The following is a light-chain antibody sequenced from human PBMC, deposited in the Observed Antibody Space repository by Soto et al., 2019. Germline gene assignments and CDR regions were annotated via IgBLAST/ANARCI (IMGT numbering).Light chain of an antibody. Sequence: EIVLTQSPGTLSLSPLGRVRLXCRASQSITSSNLAWYQQKPGQAPRLLISGASTRATGIPPRFSGSGSGTEFTLTISSLQSEDFAVYYCQQSNKWPLTFGGGTKVDIK. CDR3: QQSNKWPLT. CDR2: GAS. CDR1: QSITSSN. V-gene: IGKV3D-15*01. J-gene: IGKJ4*01.